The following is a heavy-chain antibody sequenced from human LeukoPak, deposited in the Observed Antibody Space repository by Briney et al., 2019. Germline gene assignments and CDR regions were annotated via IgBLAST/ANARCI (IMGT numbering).Heavy chain of an antibody. CDR1: GGSISSSSYY. D-gene: IGHD6-13*01. V-gene: IGHV4-39*07. J-gene: IGHJ4*02. CDR2: IYYSGST. Sequence: SETLSLICTVSGGSISSSSYYWGWLRQPPGKGLEWIGSIYYSGSTYYNPSLKSRVTISVDTSKNQFSLKLSSVTAADTAVYYCARGSLRAAAPHYWGQGTLVTVSS. CDR3: ARGSLRAAAPHY.